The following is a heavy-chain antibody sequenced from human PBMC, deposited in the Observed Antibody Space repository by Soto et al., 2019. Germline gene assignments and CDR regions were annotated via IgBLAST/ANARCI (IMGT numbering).Heavy chain of an antibody. Sequence: EVQLVESGGGLVQPGESLRLSCAASGFTFSNNWMHWVRQAPGKGLVWVSRIDSDGSRITYADFVKGRFTISRDNAKNTVYLHMNSLTAEDTAVYYCVRTSLVVAAATREDFWGQGTLVTVSS. CDR2: IDSDGSRI. J-gene: IGHJ4*02. CDR1: GFTFSNNW. CDR3: VRTSLVVAAATREDF. D-gene: IGHD2-15*01. V-gene: IGHV3-74*01.